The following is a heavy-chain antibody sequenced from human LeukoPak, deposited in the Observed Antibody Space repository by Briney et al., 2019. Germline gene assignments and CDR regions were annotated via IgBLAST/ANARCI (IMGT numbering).Heavy chain of an antibody. V-gene: IGHV3-30*14. CDR2: ISYDGSNE. CDR1: GFTFSSYV. Sequence: PGGSLRLSCAASGFTFSSYVMHWVRQAPGKGLEWVAIISYDGSNEYYADSVKGRFTISRENAKNSLYLQMNSLRAGDTAVYYCARDRGGGHMDVWGKGTTVTISS. J-gene: IGHJ6*03. CDR3: ARDRGGGHMDV. D-gene: IGHD2-15*01.